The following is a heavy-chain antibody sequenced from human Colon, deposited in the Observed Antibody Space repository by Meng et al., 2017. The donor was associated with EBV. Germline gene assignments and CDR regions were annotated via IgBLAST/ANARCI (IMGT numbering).Heavy chain of an antibody. V-gene: IGHV4-39*07. CDR2: VYYSGST. CDR1: GGSISSSSHY. J-gene: IGHJ4*02. CDR3: ARRTFYFDNSGSGYFFDS. D-gene: IGHD3-22*01. Sequence: LKPQASGPGQLKHSEPLSLTCTVSGGSISSSSHYWDWIRQPPGKGLECIGSVYYSGSTFYSPSLKSRVTISIDTSKNQFSLKLNSGTAADTAIYYCARRTFYFDNSGSGYFFDSWGQGTLVTVSS.